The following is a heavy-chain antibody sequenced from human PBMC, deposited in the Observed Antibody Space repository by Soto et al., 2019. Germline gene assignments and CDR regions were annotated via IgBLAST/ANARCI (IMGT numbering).Heavy chain of an antibody. Sequence: SETLSLTCSVSGGSISSYYWSWIRQPPGKGLEWIGYIYYTGSTNSNLSLKSRATISLDTSKNQFSLRLTSVTAADTAVYYCAKDSSSSGPFEYWGQGTLVTVSS. D-gene: IGHD6-19*01. CDR1: GGSISSYY. CDR2: IYYTGST. V-gene: IGHV4-59*01. CDR3: AKDSSSSGPFEY. J-gene: IGHJ4*02.